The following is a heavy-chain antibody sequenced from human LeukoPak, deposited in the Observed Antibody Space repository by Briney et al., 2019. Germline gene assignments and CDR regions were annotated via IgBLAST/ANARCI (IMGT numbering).Heavy chain of an antibody. Sequence: PGGSLRLSCAASGFTFNSYAMRWVRQAPGKGLEWVSAISGSGGSTYYADSVKGRFTISRDNSKNTLYLQMNSLRAEDTAVYYCAKIIGDYDDYWGQGTLVTVSS. D-gene: IGHD4-17*01. CDR1: GFTFNSYA. CDR3: AKIIGDYDDY. J-gene: IGHJ4*02. V-gene: IGHV3-23*01. CDR2: ISGSGGST.